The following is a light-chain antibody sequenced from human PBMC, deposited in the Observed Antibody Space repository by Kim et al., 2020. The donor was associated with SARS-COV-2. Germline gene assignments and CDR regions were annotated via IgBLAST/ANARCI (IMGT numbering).Light chain of an antibody. V-gene: IGLV1-47*01. CDR3: AAWDDSLSAWV. CDR1: SSNIGSNY. Sequence: QSVLTQPPSASETPGHRVTISCSGNSSNIGSNYVYWYQQLPGRAPKLLIYKNNQRPSGVPDRFSASKSGTSASLAISGLRSEDEADYSCAAWDDSLSAWVFGGGTKVTVL. J-gene: IGLJ3*02. CDR2: KNN.